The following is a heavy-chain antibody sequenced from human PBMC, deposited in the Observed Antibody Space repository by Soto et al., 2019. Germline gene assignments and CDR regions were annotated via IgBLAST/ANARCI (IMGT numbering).Heavy chain of an antibody. D-gene: IGHD3-10*01. CDR2: IIPILGIA. V-gene: IGHV1-69*02. CDR3: ASLEDLLLDY. J-gene: IGHJ4*02. CDR1: GGTFSSYT. Sequence: QVQLVQSGAEVKKPGSSVKVSCKASGGTFSSYTISWVRQAPGQGLEWMGRIIPILGIANYAQKFQGRVMITADKSTSTAYMELSSLRSEDTAVYYCASLEDLLLDYWGQGTLVTVSS.